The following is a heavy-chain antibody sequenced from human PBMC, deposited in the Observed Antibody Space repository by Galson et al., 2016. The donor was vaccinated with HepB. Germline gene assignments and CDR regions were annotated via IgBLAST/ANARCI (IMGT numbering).Heavy chain of an antibody. Sequence: SLRLSCAASGFTFSSYWMHWVRQAPGKGLMWVSRISTDGSSTRYADSVKGRFTISRDNAKNTLYLQMRSLRADDSAMYFCARNPYSGPRYYYGLDVWGRGTMVTVSS. CDR2: ISTDGSST. D-gene: IGHD4-23*01. CDR3: ARNPYSGPRYYYGLDV. V-gene: IGHV3-74*01. CDR1: GFTFSSYW. J-gene: IGHJ6*02.